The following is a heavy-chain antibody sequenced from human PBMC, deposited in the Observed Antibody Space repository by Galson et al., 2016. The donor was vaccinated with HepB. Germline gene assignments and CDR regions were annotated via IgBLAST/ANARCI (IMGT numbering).Heavy chain of an antibody. V-gene: IGHV3-74*01. Sequence: SLRLSCAASGFTFSSYWMDWVRQAPGKGLAWVSRIKGDGSSTSYADSVKGRFTISRDNANTLYLQMNSLRAEDTAVYYCARDMTGDGYTDAFDIWGQGTMVTVSS. CDR1: GFTFSSYW. J-gene: IGHJ3*02. CDR2: IKGDGSST. CDR3: ARDMTGDGYTDAFDI. D-gene: IGHD5-24*01.